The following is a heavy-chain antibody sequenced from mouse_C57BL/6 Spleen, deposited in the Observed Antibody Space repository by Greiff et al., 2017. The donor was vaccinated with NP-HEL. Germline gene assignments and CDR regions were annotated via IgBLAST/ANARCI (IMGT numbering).Heavy chain of an antibody. Sequence: EVKLMESGEGLVKPGGSLKLSCAASGFTFSSYAMSWVRQTPEKRLEWVAYISSGGDYIYYADTVKGRFTISRDNARNTLYLQMSSLKSEDTAMYYCTRDLPYAHFDYWGQGTTLTVSS. CDR1: GFTFSSYA. CDR3: TRDLPYAHFDY. J-gene: IGHJ2*01. V-gene: IGHV5-9-1*02. CDR2: ISSGGDYI. D-gene: IGHD6-5*01.